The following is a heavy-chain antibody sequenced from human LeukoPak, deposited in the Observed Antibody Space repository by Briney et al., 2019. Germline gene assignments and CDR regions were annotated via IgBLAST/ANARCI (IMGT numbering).Heavy chain of an antibody. CDR2: IGAAGDT. CDR3: VKGQKWLRRYNWFDP. Sequence: GRSLTPSCPAAGFTSSSYDMHWVRQANGKGLEWDATIGAAGDTYYLDSVKGRFTVSRENARNSLYLQMNSLRAGDTALYYCVKGQKWLRRYNWFDPWGQGTLVTVSS. V-gene: IGHV3-13*04. CDR1: GFTSSSYD. J-gene: IGHJ5*02. D-gene: IGHD5-12*01.